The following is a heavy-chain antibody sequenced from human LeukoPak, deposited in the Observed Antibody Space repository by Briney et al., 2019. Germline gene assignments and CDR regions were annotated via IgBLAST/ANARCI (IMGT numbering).Heavy chain of an antibody. CDR3: ARGDTSHLQNYYYYYMDV. Sequence: ASVKVSCKASGYTFTGYYMHWVRQAPGQGLEWMGWINPNSGGTNYAQKFQGRVTMTRDTSISTAYMELSRLRSDDTAVYYCARGDTSHLQNYYYYYMDVWGKGTTVTVSS. CDR1: GYTFTGYY. V-gene: IGHV1-2*02. CDR2: INPNSGGT. J-gene: IGHJ6*03.